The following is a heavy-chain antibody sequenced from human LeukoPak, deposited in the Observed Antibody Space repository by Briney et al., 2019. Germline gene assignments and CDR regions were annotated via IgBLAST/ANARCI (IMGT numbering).Heavy chain of an antibody. CDR1: GGSISSYY. CDR3: ASLDYGDYDRYYFDY. CDR2: IYYSGST. Sequence: SETLSLTCTVSGGSISSYYWSWIRQPPGKGLEWIGYIYYSGSTNYNPSLKSRVTISVDTSKNQFSLKLSSVTAADTAVYYCASLDYGDYDRYYFDYWGQGTLVTVSS. V-gene: IGHV4-59*01. D-gene: IGHD4-17*01. J-gene: IGHJ4*02.